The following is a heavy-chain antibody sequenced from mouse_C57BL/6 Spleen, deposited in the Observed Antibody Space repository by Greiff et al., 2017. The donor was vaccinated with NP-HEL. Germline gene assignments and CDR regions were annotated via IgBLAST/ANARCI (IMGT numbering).Heavy chain of an antibody. Sequence: VQLQQPGAELVKPGASVKLSCKASGYTFTSYWMQWVNQRPGQGLEWIGEIDPSDSYTNYNQKFKGKATLTVDTSSSTAYMQLSSLTSEDSAVYYCARGGAQASFAYWGQGTLVTVSA. V-gene: IGHV1-50*01. D-gene: IGHD3-2*02. CDR3: ARGGAQASFAY. J-gene: IGHJ3*01. CDR2: IDPSDSYT. CDR1: GYTFTSYW.